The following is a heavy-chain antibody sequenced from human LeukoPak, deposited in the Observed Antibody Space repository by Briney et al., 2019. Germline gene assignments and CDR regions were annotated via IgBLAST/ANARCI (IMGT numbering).Heavy chain of an antibody. J-gene: IGHJ6*02. CDR2: IYHSGST. CDR1: GGSISSYY. D-gene: IGHD5-12*01. V-gene: IGHV4-59*08. CDR3: ARGGGSYYYGMDV. Sequence: SETLSLTRTVSGGSISSYYWSWIRQPPAKGLEWIGYIYHSGSTNYTPSLKSRVTISVDTSKNQFSLKLSSVTAADTAVYYCARGGGSYYYGMDVWGQGTTVTVSS.